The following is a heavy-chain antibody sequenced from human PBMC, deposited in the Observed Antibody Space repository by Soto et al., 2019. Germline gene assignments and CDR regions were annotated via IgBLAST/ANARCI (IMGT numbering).Heavy chain of an antibody. Sequence: VQLVESGGGLVQPGGSLRLSCAASGFTFSSYSMNWVRQAPGKGLEWVSYISSSSSTIYYADSVKGRFTISRDNAKNSLYLQMNSLRDEDTAVYYCARDLLRDYGDWNGDGSDYWGQGTLVTVSS. CDR1: GFTFSSYS. D-gene: IGHD4-17*01. J-gene: IGHJ4*02. V-gene: IGHV3-48*02. CDR2: ISSSSSTI. CDR3: ARDLLRDYGDWNGDGSDY.